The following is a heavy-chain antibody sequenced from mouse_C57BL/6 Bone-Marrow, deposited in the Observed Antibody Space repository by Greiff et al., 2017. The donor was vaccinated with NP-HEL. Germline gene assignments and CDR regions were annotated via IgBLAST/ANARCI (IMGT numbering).Heavy chain of an antibody. V-gene: IGHV14-4*01. CDR3: TKGWFAY. Sequence: EVKLVESGAELVRPGASVKLSCTASGFNIKDDYMHWVKQRPLQGLEWIGWIDPENGDTEYASKFQGKATITADTSSNTAYLQLSSLTSEDTAVYYCTKGWFAYWGQGTLVTVSA. CDR2: IDPENGDT. J-gene: IGHJ3*01. CDR1: GFNIKDDY.